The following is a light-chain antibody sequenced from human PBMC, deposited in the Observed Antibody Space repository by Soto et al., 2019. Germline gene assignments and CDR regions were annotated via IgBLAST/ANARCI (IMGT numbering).Light chain of an antibody. J-gene: IGKJ1*01. V-gene: IGKV1-5*03. CDR1: QSISSW. CDR3: QQYNSYSWT. Sequence: DIQMAQSPSTLSASVGDRVTITCRASQSISSWLAWYQQKPGKAPKLLIYKASSLESGVPSRFSGSGSGTEFTLNISSLQPDDLATYYCQQYNSYSWTFGQGTKVEIK. CDR2: KAS.